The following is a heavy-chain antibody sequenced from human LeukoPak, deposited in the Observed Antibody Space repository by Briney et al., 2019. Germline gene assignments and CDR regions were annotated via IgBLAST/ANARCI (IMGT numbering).Heavy chain of an antibody. J-gene: IGHJ5*02. D-gene: IGHD3-10*01. CDR2: IYTSGST. V-gene: IGHV4-4*07. CDR3: ARELYYYGSGNNWFDP. Sequence: RASETLSLTCTVSGGSISSYYWSWIRQPAGKGLEWIGRIYTSGSTNYNPSLKSRVTMSVDTSKNQFSLKLSSVTAADTAVYYCARELYYYGSGNNWFDPWGQGTLVTVSS. CDR1: GGSISSYY.